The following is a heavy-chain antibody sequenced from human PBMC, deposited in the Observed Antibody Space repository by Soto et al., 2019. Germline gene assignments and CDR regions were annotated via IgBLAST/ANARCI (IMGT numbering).Heavy chain of an antibody. CDR1: GFTFSSYA. Sequence: SGGSLRLSCVVSGFTFSSYAMTWVRQAPGKGLEWVSTISGSGDTTYYGDSVKGRFTISRDNSKNTLYLQVNSLRAEDAAVYYCAKGRKTYYYGTAAYYQTGADYWGQGTLVTVSS. V-gene: IGHV3-23*01. D-gene: IGHD3-10*01. CDR2: ISGSGDTT. CDR3: AKGRKTYYYGTAAYYQTGADY. J-gene: IGHJ4*02.